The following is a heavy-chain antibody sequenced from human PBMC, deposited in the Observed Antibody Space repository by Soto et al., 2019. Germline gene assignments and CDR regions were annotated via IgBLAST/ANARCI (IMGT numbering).Heavy chain of an antibody. Sequence: VASVKVSCKASGGTFSSYTISWVRQAPGQGLEWMGRIIPILGIANYAQKFQGRVTITADKSTSTAYMELSSLRSEDTAVYYCARGEDIVVVPAAPNDAFDIWGQGTMVTVSS. CDR1: GGTFSSYT. CDR3: ARGEDIVVVPAAPNDAFDI. J-gene: IGHJ3*02. CDR2: IIPILGIA. D-gene: IGHD2-2*01. V-gene: IGHV1-69*02.